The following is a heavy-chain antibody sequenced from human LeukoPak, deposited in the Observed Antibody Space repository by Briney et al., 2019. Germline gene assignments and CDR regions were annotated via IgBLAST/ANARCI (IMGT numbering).Heavy chain of an antibody. V-gene: IGHV3-9*03. CDR1: GFTFDDYA. Sequence: PGGSLRLSCAASGFTFDDYAMHWVRQAPGKGLEWVSGISWNSGSIGYADSVKGRFTISRDNAKNSLYLQMNSLRAEDMALYYCAKSHSYDSSGSIDYWGQGTLVTVSS. CDR3: AKSHSYDSSGSIDY. J-gene: IGHJ4*02. CDR2: ISWNSGSI. D-gene: IGHD3-22*01.